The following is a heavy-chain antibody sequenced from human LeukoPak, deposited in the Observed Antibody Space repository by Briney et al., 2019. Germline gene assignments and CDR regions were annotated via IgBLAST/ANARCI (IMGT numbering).Heavy chain of an antibody. CDR1: GGSTSSNY. D-gene: IGHD2-15*01. V-gene: IGHV4-59*01. Sequence: PSETLSLTCTVSGGSTSSNYWSWIRQPPGKGLEWIGFIYYTGSTNYNPSLKSRVTISVDTSKTQFSLKLSSVTAADTAVYYCARSSCSGGSCYWYWGQGTLVTVSS. J-gene: IGHJ4*02. CDR2: IYYTGST. CDR3: ARSSCSGGSCYWY.